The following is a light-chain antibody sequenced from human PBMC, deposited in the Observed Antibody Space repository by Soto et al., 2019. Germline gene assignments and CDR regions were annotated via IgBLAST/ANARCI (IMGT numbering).Light chain of an antibody. CDR2: DAS. CDR3: QQFYNYPRT. Sequence: AKLITQSPSSFSAKPGDRVSMTCLATQDIGTYLAWYQQIPGKAPKLLIYDASTLQTGVPSRFSGSGSGTDFTLTISYLQSEDFGTYYCQQFYNYPRTFGQGTNVDIK. J-gene: IGKJ1*01. CDR1: QDIGTY. V-gene: IGKV1-8*01.